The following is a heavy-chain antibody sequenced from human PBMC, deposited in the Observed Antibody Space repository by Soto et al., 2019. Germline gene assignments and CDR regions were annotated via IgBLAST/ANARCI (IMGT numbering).Heavy chain of an antibody. CDR3: ARAREYYIRSYYFDY. Sequence: PGGSLRLSCAASGFTFSSYSMNWVRQAPGKGLEWVSYISSSSSTIYYADSVKGRFTISRDNAKNSLYLQMNSLRSDDTAVYYCARAREYYIRSYYFDYWGQGTLVTVSS. V-gene: IGHV3-48*01. D-gene: IGHD3-10*01. CDR2: ISSSSSTI. J-gene: IGHJ4*02. CDR1: GFTFSSYS.